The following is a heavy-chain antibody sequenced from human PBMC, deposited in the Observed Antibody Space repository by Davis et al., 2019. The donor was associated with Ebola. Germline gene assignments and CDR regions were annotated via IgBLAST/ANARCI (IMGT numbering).Heavy chain of an antibody. CDR3: AKDQYYYGMDV. J-gene: IGHJ6*02. Sequence: GESLKISCAASGFTFSSYGMHWVRQAPGKGLEWVAVISYDGSNKYYADSVKGRFTISRDNSKNTLYLQMNSLRAEDTALYYCAKDQYYYGMDVWGQGTTVTVSS. V-gene: IGHV3-30*18. CDR1: GFTFSSYG. CDR2: ISYDGSNK.